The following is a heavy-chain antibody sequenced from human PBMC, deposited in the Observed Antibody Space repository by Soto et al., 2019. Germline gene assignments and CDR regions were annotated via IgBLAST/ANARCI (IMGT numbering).Heavy chain of an antibody. J-gene: IGHJ4*02. CDR1: GYTFINYG. CDR3: ARARYDFWSGYLSGNFDC. Sequence: GASVKVSCKASGYTFINYGISWVRQAPGQGLEWMGWISAYNGNTNYAQKLQGRVTMTTDTSTSTAYMELRSLKSDDPAVYYCARARYDFWSGYLSGNFDCWGQGTLVTVSS. V-gene: IGHV1-18*04. D-gene: IGHD3-3*01. CDR2: ISAYNGNT.